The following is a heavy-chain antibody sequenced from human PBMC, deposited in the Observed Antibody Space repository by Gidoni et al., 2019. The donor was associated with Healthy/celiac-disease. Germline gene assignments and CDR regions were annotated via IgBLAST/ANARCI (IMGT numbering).Heavy chain of an antibody. V-gene: IGHV3-53*01. D-gene: IGHD6-13*01. CDR2: IYSGGST. J-gene: IGHJ4*02. Sequence: EVQLVDSGGGLIQPGGSLRLSGAASGFTVSSNYMSWVRQAPGKGLEWVFVIYSGGSTYYADSVKGRFTIARDNSKNTLYLQMNSLRAEDTAVYYCAREQSAGTLDYWGQGTLVTVSS. CDR3: AREQSAGTLDY. CDR1: GFTVSSNY.